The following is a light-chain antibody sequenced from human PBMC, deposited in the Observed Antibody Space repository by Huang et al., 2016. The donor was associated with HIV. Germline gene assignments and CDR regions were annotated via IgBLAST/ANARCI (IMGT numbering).Light chain of an antibody. Sequence: TQSPDTLSVSPGERAILSCRASQSITVNLAWYQQRPGQPPRLLIYDASTRATGIPARFSGGGSGTEFTRFSNSVQSEDCALYYCQQYSNWPPWTFGQGTTVDI. CDR3: QQYSNWPPWT. CDR2: DAS. V-gene: IGKV3-15*01. J-gene: IGKJ1*01. CDR1: QSITVN.